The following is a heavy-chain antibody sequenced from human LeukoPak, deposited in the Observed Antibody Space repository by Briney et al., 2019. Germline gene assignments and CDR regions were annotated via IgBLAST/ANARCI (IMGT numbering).Heavy chain of an antibody. CDR1: GYSISSGYY. CDR2: IYHSGST. CDR3: ARDSRSSSWYFDRFDP. D-gene: IGHD6-13*01. Sequence: SETLSLTCTVSGYSISSGYYWAWIRQPPGKGLEWIWSIYHSGSTYYNPSLKSRLTPSVDTSKNQFSLKLTSVTAADTAVYYCARDSRSSSWYFDRFDPWGQGTLVTVSS. J-gene: IGHJ5*02. V-gene: IGHV4-38-2*02.